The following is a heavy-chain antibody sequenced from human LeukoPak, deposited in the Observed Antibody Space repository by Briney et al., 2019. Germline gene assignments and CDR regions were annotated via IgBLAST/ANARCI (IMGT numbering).Heavy chain of an antibody. D-gene: IGHD5-24*01. V-gene: IGHV3-9*01. CDR3: AKEEGEN. Sequence: PGRSLRLSCAASGFTFDDYAMHWVRQAPGKVLEWVSGMSWNIGSIGYADSVKGRLTISRDNAKNSQYLQMNSLRAEDTALYYCAKEEGENWGQGTLVTVSS. CDR2: MSWNIGSI. CDR1: GFTFDDYA. J-gene: IGHJ4*02.